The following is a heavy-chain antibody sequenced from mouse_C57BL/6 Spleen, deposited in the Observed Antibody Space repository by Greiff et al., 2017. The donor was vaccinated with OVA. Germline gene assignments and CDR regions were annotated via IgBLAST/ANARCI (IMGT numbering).Heavy chain of an antibody. CDR3: ARRFYYGSRAMDY. Sequence: QVQLKQPGAELVMPGASVKLSCKASGYTFTSYWMHWVKQRPGQGIEWIGEIDPSDSYTNYNQKFKGKSTLTVDKSSSTAYMQLISLTSEDSAVYYCARRFYYGSRAMDYWGQGTSVTVSS. CDR2: IDPSDSYT. J-gene: IGHJ4*01. V-gene: IGHV1-69*01. CDR1: GYTFTSYW. D-gene: IGHD1-1*01.